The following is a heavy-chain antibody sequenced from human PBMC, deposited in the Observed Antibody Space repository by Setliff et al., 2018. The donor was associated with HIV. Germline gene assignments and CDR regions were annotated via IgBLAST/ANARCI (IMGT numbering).Heavy chain of an antibody. J-gene: IGHJ6*02. CDR2: INHSGST. V-gene: IGHV4-34*01. CDR1: GGSFSDSY. CDR3: ARRLQFLEFLHGVGGLDV. Sequence: SETLSLTCAVYGGSFSDSYWSWSWIRQPPGKGLEWIGEINHSGSTNYNPSLKSRVTISVDTSKKQFSLKLSSVTAADTAVYYCARRLQFLEFLHGVGGLDVWGQGTTVTV. D-gene: IGHD3-3*01.